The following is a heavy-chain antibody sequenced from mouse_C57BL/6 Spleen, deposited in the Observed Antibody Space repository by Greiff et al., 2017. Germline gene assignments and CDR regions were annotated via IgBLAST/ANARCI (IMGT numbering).Heavy chain of an antibody. V-gene: IGHV1-80*01. CDR2: INPGDGDT. Sequence: QVQLQQSGAELVKPGASVKISCKASGYAFSSYWMNWVKQRPGKGLEWIGKINPGDGDTKYNGKFKGKATVTAAKASTTAYMQLSRLTSEDSDVYFCATQANYYVAYWGQGTTLTVSS. J-gene: IGHJ2*01. CDR1: GYAFSSYW. D-gene: IGHD4-1*01. CDR3: ATQANYYVAY.